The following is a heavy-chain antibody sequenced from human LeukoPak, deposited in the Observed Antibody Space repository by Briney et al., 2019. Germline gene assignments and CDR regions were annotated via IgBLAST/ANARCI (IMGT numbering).Heavy chain of an antibody. CDR2: IYYSGST. CDR1: GGFISSSSYY. D-gene: IGHD3-3*01. CDR3: ARGPSRGFLEWSPMDV. Sequence: ASETLSLTCTVSGGFISSSSYYWGWIRQPPGKGLEWIGSIYYSGSTNYNPSLKSRVTISVDTSKNQFSLKLSSVTAADTAVYYCARGPSRGFLEWSPMDVWGKGTTVTVSS. V-gene: IGHV4-39*07. J-gene: IGHJ6*04.